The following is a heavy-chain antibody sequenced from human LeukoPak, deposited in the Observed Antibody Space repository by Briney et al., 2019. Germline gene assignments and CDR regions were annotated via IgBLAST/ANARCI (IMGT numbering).Heavy chain of an antibody. CDR2: IYPGDSDT. V-gene: IGHV5-51*01. J-gene: IGHJ5*02. D-gene: IGHD6-13*01. CDR3: ARFPGIAAAGKNWLDP. Sequence: KPGESLKISCKGSGYSFTSYWIGWVRQMPGKGLEWMGIIYPGDSDTRYSPSFQGQVTISADKSISTAYLQWSSLKASDTAMYYCARFPGIAAAGKNWLDPWGQGTLVTVSS. CDR1: GYSFTSYW.